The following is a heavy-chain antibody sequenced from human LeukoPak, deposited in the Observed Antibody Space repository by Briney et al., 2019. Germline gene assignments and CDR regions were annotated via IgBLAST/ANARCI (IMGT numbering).Heavy chain of an antibody. CDR2: IWYDGSNK. CDR1: GFTFSNYG. D-gene: IGHD2-2*01. Sequence: GGSLRLSCAASGFTFSNYGMHWVRQAPGKGLEWVAIIWYDGSNKHYADSVKGRFTISRDNAKNSLYLQMNSLRAEDTAVYYCARHLLLGYCSSTSCHATGYWGQGTLVTVSS. J-gene: IGHJ4*02. V-gene: IGHV3-33*01. CDR3: ARHLLLGYCSSTSCHATGY.